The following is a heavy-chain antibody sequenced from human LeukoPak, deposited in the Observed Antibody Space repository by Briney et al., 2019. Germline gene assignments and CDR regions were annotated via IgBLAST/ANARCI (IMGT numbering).Heavy chain of an antibody. Sequence: PSETLSLTCAVYGGSFSGYYWSWIRQPPGKGLGWIGEINDSESTNYNPSLKSRATISVDKSKNQFSLKLSSVTAADTAIYYCARETAAAGSFIAINDYWSQGTLVTVSS. CDR2: INDSEST. J-gene: IGHJ4*02. V-gene: IGHV4-34*01. CDR1: GGSFSGYY. D-gene: IGHD6-13*01. CDR3: ARETAAAGSFIAINDY.